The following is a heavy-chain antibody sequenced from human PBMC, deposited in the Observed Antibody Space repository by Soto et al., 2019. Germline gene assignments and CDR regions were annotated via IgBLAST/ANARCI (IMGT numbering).Heavy chain of an antibody. V-gene: IGHV1-3*01. CDR1: GYTFTSYA. D-gene: IGHD2-2*01. CDR2: INAGNGNT. CDR3: AREERGYCSSTSCQGVYYYYYYMDV. J-gene: IGHJ6*03. Sequence: ASVKVSCKASGYTFTSYAMHWVRQAPGQRLEWMGWINAGNGNTKYSQKFQGRVTITRDTSASTAYMELSSLRSEDTAVYYCAREERGYCSSTSCQGVYYYYYYMDVWGKGTTVTVSS.